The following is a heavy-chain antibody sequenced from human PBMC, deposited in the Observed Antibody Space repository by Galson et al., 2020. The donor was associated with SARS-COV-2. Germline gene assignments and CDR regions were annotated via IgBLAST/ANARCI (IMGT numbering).Heavy chain of an antibody. CDR3: AKTIYTYGYSPSEALDI. J-gene: IGHJ3*02. D-gene: IGHD3-22*01. CDR2: IWYDGSSK. Sequence: GESLKISCAASGFPFNDYAMYWVRQAPGKGLEWVALIWYDGSSKHYADSVKGRFTISRDNSKNTVYLQMNTLRVEDTAVYYCAKTIYTYGYSPSEALDIWGQGTMVTVSS. CDR1: GFPFNDYA. V-gene: IGHV3-33*06.